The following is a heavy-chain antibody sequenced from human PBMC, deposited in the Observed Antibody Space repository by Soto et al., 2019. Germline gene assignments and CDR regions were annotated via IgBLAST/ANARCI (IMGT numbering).Heavy chain of an antibody. CDR1: GFTFSSYA. J-gene: IGHJ4*02. Sequence: QVQLVESGGGVVQPGRSLRLSCAASGFTFSSYAMHWVRQAPGKGLEWVAVISYDGSNKYYADSVKGRFTISRDNSKNTLYLQMNSLRAEDTAVYYCARDRIYSSGGHDYWGQGTLVTVSS. V-gene: IGHV3-30-3*01. CDR2: ISYDGSNK. CDR3: ARDRIYSSGGHDY. D-gene: IGHD6-25*01.